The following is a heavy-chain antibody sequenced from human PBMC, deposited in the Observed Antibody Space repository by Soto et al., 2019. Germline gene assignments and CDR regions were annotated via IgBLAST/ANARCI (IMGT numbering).Heavy chain of an antibody. Sequence: QVQLVQSGAEVKKPGASVKVSCKASGYTFTSYGISWVRQAPGQGLEWMGWISAYNGNTNYAQKLQGRGTMTTDTSXXXAXXELRSLRSDDTAVYYCARGPPSYYDSSGYYKYFDYWGQGTLVTVSS. CDR3: ARGPPSYYDSSGYYKYFDY. CDR2: ISAYNGNT. V-gene: IGHV1-18*01. CDR1: GYTFTSYG. J-gene: IGHJ4*02. D-gene: IGHD3-22*01.